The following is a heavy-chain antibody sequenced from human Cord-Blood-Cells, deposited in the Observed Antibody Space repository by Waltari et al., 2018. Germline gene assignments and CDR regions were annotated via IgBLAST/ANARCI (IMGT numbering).Heavy chain of an antibody. CDR2: SYPGDSDT. Sequence: EVQLVQSGAEVNKPGESLKISCKVSGYSFTSYSTGRVGPMPGKGLGWMGVSYPGDSDTRYGPSFQGQVTISADKSISTAYLQWSSLKASDTAMYYCARSPVPAAMWNWFDPWGQGTLVTVSS. D-gene: IGHD2-2*01. J-gene: IGHJ5*02. CDR1: GYSFTSYS. V-gene: IGHV5-51*01. CDR3: ARSPVPAAMWNWFDP.